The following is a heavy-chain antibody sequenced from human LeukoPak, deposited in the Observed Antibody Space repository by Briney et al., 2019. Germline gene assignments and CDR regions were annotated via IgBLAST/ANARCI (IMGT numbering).Heavy chain of an antibody. V-gene: IGHV7-4-1*02. D-gene: IGHD1-26*01. CDR1: GGTFSSYA. J-gene: IGHJ6*02. CDR3: ARVLVGATSNYYYYGMDV. CDR2: INTNTGNP. Sequence: ASVKVSCKASGGTFSSYAISWVRQAPGQGLEWMGGINTNTGNPTYAQGFTGRFVFSLDTSVSTAYLQISSLKAEDTAVYYCARVLVGATSNYYYYGMDVWGQGTTVTVSS.